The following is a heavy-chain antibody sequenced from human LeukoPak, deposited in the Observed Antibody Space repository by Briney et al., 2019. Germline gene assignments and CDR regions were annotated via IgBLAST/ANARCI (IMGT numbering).Heavy chain of an antibody. CDR1: GYTFTGYY. CDR2: INPNSGGT. D-gene: IGHD3-3*01. CDR3: ARTYYDFWSGYNYYYGMDV. V-gene: IGHV1-2*02. J-gene: IGHJ6*02. Sequence: ASVKVSCKASGYTFTGYYMHWVRQAPGQGLEWMGWINPNSGGTNYAQKFQGRVTMTRDTSISTAYMELSRLRSDDTAVYYCARTYYDFWSGYNYYYGMDVWGQGTTVTVSS.